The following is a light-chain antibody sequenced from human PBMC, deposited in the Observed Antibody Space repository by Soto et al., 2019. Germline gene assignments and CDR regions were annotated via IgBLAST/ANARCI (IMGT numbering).Light chain of an antibody. CDR1: QSISNY. V-gene: IGKV1-39*01. J-gene: IGKJ4*01. Sequence: DMEMTQSPSSLSASVGDRVTITCRASQSISNYLNWYQHKPGKVPKLLIYAASSFQSGVPTRFSGSGSGTDFTLTINSLQPEDFATYYCQQSYCTPLTFGGGTKIEIK. CDR3: QQSYCTPLT. CDR2: AAS.